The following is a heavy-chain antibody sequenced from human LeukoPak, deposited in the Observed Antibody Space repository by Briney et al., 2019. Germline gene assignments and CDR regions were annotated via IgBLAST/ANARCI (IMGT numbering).Heavy chain of an antibody. J-gene: IGHJ4*02. D-gene: IGHD3-22*01. V-gene: IGHV3-23*01. CDR1: GFTFSSHW. Sequence: GESLRLSCAASGFTFSSHWMHWVRQAPGKGLEWVSAISGSGGSTYYADSVKGRFTISRDNSKNTLYLQMNSLRAEDTAVYYCATLNYYDSSGYPPTDYWGQGTLVTVSS. CDR2: ISGSGGST. CDR3: ATLNYYDSSGYPPTDY.